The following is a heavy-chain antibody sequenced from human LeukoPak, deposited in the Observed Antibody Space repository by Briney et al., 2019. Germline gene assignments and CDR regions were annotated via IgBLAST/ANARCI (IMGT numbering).Heavy chain of an antibody. CDR2: INTNTGKP. Sequence: GASVKVSCKSSGYSSTTHSISWVRQAPGQGLEWMGWINTNTGKPTYAQGFTGRFVFSVDTSVSTAYLQISSLTTEDTAVYYCAREILRLDIWGQGTMVTVSS. V-gene: IGHV7-4-1*02. J-gene: IGHJ3*02. CDR3: AREILRLDI. CDR1: GYSSTTHS.